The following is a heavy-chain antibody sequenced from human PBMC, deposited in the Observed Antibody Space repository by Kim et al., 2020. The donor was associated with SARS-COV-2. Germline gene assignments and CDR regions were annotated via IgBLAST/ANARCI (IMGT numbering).Heavy chain of an antibody. CDR3: ARPSSGSYYNGVGWFDP. Sequence: ASVKVSCKASGYTFTSYYMHWVRQAPGQGLEWMGIINPSGGSTSYAQKFQGRVTMTRDTSTSTVYMELSSLRSEDTAVYYCARPSSGSYYNGVGWFDPWGQGTLVTVSS. CDR1: GYTFTSYY. V-gene: IGHV1-46*01. D-gene: IGHD3-10*01. J-gene: IGHJ5*02. CDR2: INPSGGST.